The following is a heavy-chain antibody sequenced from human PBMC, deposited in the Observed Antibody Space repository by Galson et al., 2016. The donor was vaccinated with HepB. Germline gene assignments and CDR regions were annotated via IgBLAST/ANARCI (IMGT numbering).Heavy chain of an antibody. J-gene: IGHJ6*02. D-gene: IGHD5-24*01. CDR1: GYTFSHYW. CDR3: ARYRDGYKYRYYYYYGMDV. Sequence: QSGAEVKKPGESLKISCKGSGYTFSHYWIGWVRQMPGKGLEWMGIIYPGDSDIRYSPSFQGQVTISADESTSTAYLQWSSLKASDTAMYYCARYRDGYKYRYYYYYGMDVWGQGTTVTVSS. CDR2: IYPGDSDI. V-gene: IGHV5-51*01.